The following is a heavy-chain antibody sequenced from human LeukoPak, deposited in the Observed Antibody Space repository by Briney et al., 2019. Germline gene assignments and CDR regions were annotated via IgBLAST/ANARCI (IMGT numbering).Heavy chain of an antibody. CDR2: IYTSGST. CDR3: AREGPISGSYAAFDI. V-gene: IGHV4-61*02. CDR1: GGSISSGSYY. D-gene: IGHD1-26*01. Sequence: SQTLSLTCTVSGGSISSGSYYWSWIRQPAGKGLEWIGRIYTSGSTNYNPSLKSRVTISVGTSKNQFSLKLSSVTAADTAVYYCAREGPISGSYAAFDIWGQGTMVTVSS. J-gene: IGHJ3*02.